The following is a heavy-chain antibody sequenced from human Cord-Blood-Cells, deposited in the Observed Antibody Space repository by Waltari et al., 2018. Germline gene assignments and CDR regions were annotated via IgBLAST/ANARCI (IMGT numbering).Heavy chain of an antibody. CDR2: INHSGRT. V-gene: IGHV4-34*01. CDR3: ARRGYYYGSGSAFDI. Sequence: QVQLQQWGAGLLKPSETLSLTCAVYGGSFSGYYWSWILQPPGKGLEWIGEINHSGRTNYNPSLKSRVTISVDTSKNQFSLKLSSVTAADTAVYYCARRGYYYGSGSAFDIWGQGTMVTVSS. J-gene: IGHJ3*02. D-gene: IGHD3-10*01. CDR1: GGSFSGYY.